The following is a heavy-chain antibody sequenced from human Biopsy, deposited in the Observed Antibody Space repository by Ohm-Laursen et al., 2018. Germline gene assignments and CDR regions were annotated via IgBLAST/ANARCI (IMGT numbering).Heavy chain of an antibody. CDR1: GGSIGGGEYY. V-gene: IGHV4-31*01. CDR3: ARGVPHYDGSGFPLAGYWYFDL. CDR2: ISYGGTT. J-gene: IGHJ2*01. Sequence: TLSLTWPVSGGSIGGGEYYWNWIRQHPGKGLEWIGLISYGGTTFYNPSLESLLTISIDTSKNHFSLNLRSVTAADTAVYYCARGVPHYDGSGFPLAGYWYFDLWGRGTLVTVSS. D-gene: IGHD3-22*01.